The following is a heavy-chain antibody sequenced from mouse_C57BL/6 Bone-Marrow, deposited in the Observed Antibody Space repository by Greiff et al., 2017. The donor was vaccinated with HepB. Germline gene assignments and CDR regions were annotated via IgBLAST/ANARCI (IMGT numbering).Heavy chain of an antibody. J-gene: IGHJ2*01. V-gene: IGHV6-3*01. CDR2: IRLKSDNYAT. CDR3: TDYYYGSSPYFDY. CDR1: GFTFSNYW. Sequence: EVMLVESGGGLVQPGGSMKLSCVASGFTFSNYWMNWVRQSPEKGLEWVAQIRLKSDNYATHYAESVKGRFTISRDDSKSSVYLQMNNLRAEDTGIYYCTDYYYGSSPYFDYWGQGTTLTVSS. D-gene: IGHD1-1*01.